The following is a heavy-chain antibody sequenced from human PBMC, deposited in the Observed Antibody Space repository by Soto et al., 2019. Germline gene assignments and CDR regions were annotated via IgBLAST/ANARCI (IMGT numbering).Heavy chain of an antibody. D-gene: IGHD2-21*01. Sequence: EVQLVESGGRLVQPGGSLRVSCEASGFMFSAYWMSWVRQNPGKGLEWVATISGGASDKFYVESVKGRFTISRDDAKNSVYLPMNSLRDEDTAVYLLVREDWHRFDLWGQGTLVTVSS. CDR2: ISGGASDK. CDR1: GFMFSAYW. CDR3: VREDWHRFDL. V-gene: IGHV3-7*01. J-gene: IGHJ4*02.